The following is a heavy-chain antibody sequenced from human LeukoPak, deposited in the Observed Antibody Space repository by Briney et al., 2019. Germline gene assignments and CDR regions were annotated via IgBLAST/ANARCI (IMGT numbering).Heavy chain of an antibody. CDR3: AKGYYDSSGYYYY. D-gene: IGHD3-22*01. Sequence: GGSLRLACAASGFTFSSYAMSWVRQAPGKGLEWVSAISGSGGSTYYADSVKGRFTISRDNSKNTLYLQMNSLRAEDTAVYYCAKGYYDSSGYYYYWGQGTLVTVSS. CDR1: GFTFSSYA. V-gene: IGHV3-23*01. J-gene: IGHJ4*02. CDR2: ISGSGGST.